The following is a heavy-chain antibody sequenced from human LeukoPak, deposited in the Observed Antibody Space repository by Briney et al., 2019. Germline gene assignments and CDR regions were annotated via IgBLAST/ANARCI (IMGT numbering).Heavy chain of an antibody. Sequence: PSETLSLTCTVSGGSITNYYWSWIRQPAGKGLEWIGHIYTSGSTNYNPSLKSRVTMSVDTSKNQFSLKLNSVTAADTAVYYCARDSVVRGWFDPWGQGTLVTVSS. CDR3: ARDSVVRGWFDP. CDR2: IYTSGST. D-gene: IGHD4-23*01. V-gene: IGHV4-4*07. J-gene: IGHJ5*02. CDR1: GGSITNYY.